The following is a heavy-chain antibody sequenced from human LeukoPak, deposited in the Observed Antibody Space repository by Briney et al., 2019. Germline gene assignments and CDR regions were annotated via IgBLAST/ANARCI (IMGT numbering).Heavy chain of an antibody. V-gene: IGHV4-34*01. CDR3: ARGRSRVTIFGVALNWLDS. D-gene: IGHD3-3*01. J-gene: IGHJ5*01. CDR2: IHQSWRT. CDR1: GGSFSNYD. Sequence: SETLSLTCAVYGGSFSNYDWTWIRQPPGKGLEWIGEIHQSWRTNYNPSRKSRITISADTSKKQFSLRLSSVTAADTAVYYCARGRSRVTIFGVALNWLDSWGQGNLVTVSS.